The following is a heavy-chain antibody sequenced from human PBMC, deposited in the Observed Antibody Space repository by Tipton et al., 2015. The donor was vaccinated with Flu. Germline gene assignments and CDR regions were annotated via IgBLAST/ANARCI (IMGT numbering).Heavy chain of an antibody. J-gene: IGHJ4*02. V-gene: IGHV4-59*01. CDR3: AKDKTGLDGSFQYQFDS. Sequence: SLRLSCTVSGGSIRGYVWTWIRQPPGRGLEWMGYIYDTGSTYYNPSLKGRVIMSVDTSKNQLSLKVRSVTAADTAIYYCAKDKTGLDGSFQYQFDSWGQGALVTVSS. D-gene: IGHD2-2*01. CDR1: GGSIRGYV. CDR2: IYDTGST.